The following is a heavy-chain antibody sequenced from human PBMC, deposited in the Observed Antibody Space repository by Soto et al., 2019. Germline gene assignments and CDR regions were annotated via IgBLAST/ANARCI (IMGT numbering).Heavy chain of an antibody. CDR2: INDDASST. J-gene: IGHJ4*02. V-gene: IGHV3-74*01. D-gene: IGHD5-18*01. CDR1: GFTFSDYW. Sequence: EVQLVESGGGLVQPGGSLRLSCAASGFTFSDYWIHWVRQAPGKGLVWVSRINDDASSTGYADSVMGRFSISRDNAKNTLYLQMNSLRAEDTAVYYCTREYNYGLDSWGQGTLVTVSS. CDR3: TREYNYGLDS.